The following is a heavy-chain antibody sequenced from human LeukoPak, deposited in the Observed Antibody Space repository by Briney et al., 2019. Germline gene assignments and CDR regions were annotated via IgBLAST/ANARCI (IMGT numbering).Heavy chain of an antibody. Sequence: PSETLSLTCTVSGGSISSYYWSWIRQPAGKGLEWIGRIYTSGSTNYNPSLKSRVTMSVDTSKNQFSLKLSSVTAADTAVYYCAREEVAAAAGTNRFDPWGQGTLVTVSS. D-gene: IGHD6-13*01. CDR2: IYTSGST. CDR3: AREEVAAAAGTNRFDP. CDR1: GGSISSYY. V-gene: IGHV4-4*07. J-gene: IGHJ5*02.